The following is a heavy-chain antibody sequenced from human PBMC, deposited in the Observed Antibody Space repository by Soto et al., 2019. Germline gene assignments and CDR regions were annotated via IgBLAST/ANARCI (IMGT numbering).Heavy chain of an antibody. D-gene: IGHD2-2*01. CDR2: IIPFFGTA. Sequence: QVQLVQSGAEVRKPGSSVKVSCKASGGIFSSYGISWVRQAPGQGLEWMGGIIPFFGTANYAQKFQGRVTITADKPTSTAYMELSSLRSEDTAVYYCARSALPAAINNWFDPWGQGTLVTVSS. CDR1: GGIFSSYG. CDR3: ARSALPAAINNWFDP. V-gene: IGHV1-69*06. J-gene: IGHJ5*02.